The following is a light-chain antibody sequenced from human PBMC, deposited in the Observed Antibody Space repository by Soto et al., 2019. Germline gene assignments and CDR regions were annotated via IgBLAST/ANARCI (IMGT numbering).Light chain of an antibody. CDR1: QSINGW. CDR2: TAS. V-gene: IGKV1-12*01. J-gene: IGKJ3*01. CDR3: QQANSFPFT. Sequence: DIQMTQSPSTLSASVGDRVTITCRASQSINGWLAWYQQKPGKAPKLLIYTASRLQSGVPSRFSGSGSGTDFTLTISSLQPEDSATYYCQQANSFPFTFGPGTKVDIK.